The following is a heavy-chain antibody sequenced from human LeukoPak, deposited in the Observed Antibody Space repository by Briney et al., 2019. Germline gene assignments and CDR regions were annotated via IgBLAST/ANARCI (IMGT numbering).Heavy chain of an antibody. CDR2: INPNSGDT. D-gene: IGHD3-9*01. CDR3: ARVPDIYGRRIDY. Sequence: VASVKVSCKASGFTFTTYYIHWVRRAPGQGLEWMGWINPNSGDTNYAQKFQGRVTMTRDTSISTVYMELSRLISDDTAVYYCARVPDIYGRRIDYWGQGTLVTVSS. V-gene: IGHV1-2*02. CDR1: GFTFTTYY. J-gene: IGHJ4*02.